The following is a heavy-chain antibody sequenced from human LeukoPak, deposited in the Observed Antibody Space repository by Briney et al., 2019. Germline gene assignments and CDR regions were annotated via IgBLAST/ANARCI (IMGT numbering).Heavy chain of an antibody. D-gene: IGHD3-10*01. V-gene: IGHV1-18*01. CDR1: GYTFTSYG. CDR3: ARVISNQGGPIWFGELTPYYFDY. J-gene: IGHJ4*02. Sequence: ASVKVSCKASGYTFTSYGINWVRQAPGQGLEWMGWISAYNGDTNYAQKLQGRVTMTTDTSTSTAYMELRSLRSDDTAVYYCARVISNQGGPIWFGELTPYYFDYWGQGTLVTASS. CDR2: ISAYNGDT.